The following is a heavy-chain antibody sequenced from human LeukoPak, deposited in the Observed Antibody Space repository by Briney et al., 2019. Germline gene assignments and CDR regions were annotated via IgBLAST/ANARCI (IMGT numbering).Heavy chain of an antibody. CDR1: GFTVSSNY. CDR3: AKALTRYSSGWYYFDY. CDR2: IYSGGST. V-gene: IGHV3-53*01. D-gene: IGHD6-19*01. J-gene: IGHJ4*02. Sequence: GGSLRLSCAASGFTVSSNYMSWVRQAPGKGLEWVSVIYSGGSTYYADSVKGRFTISRDNSKNTLYLQMNSLRAEDTAVYYCAKALTRYSSGWYYFDYWGQGTLVTVSS.